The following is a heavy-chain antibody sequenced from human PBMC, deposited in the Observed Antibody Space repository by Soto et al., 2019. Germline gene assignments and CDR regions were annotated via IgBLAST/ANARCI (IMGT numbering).Heavy chain of an antibody. D-gene: IGHD3-22*01. Sequence: SETLSLTCTVSGGSISITSAYVAWIRQPPGKGLEWVGSIYYLGNTYYNPSLGSRVTISVDTYKNQFSLKLSSVNAADTAVFFCAGIYPYESSVYPLDYWSQGTLVTVSS. V-gene: IGHV4-39*01. CDR3: AGIYPYESSVYPLDY. CDR1: GGSISITSAY. J-gene: IGHJ4*02. CDR2: IYYLGNT.